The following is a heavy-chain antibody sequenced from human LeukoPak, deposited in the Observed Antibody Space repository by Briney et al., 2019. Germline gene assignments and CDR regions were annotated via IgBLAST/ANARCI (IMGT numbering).Heavy chain of an antibody. CDR2: ISYDGSNK. CDR1: GFTFSSYA. V-gene: IGHV3-30-3*01. D-gene: IGHD6-13*01. J-gene: IGHJ3*02. Sequence: GGSLRPSCAASGFTFSSYAMHWVRQAPGKGLEWVAVISYDGSNKYYADSVKGRFTISRDNSKNTLYLQMNSLRAEDTAVYYCANIAAPFDIWGQGTMVTVSS. CDR3: ANIAAPFDI.